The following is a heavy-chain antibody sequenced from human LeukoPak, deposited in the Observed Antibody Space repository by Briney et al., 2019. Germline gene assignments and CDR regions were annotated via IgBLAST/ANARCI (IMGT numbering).Heavy chain of an antibody. J-gene: IGHJ5*02. CDR1: GYSISSDNW. CDR3: ARKPNAVYWFDP. CDR2: IHYSGIT. D-gene: IGHD4/OR15-4a*01. V-gene: IGHV4-28*01. Sequence: SETLSLTCAVSGYSISSDNWWGWIRQPPGKGLEWIGYIHYSGITYYSPSLKSRVTLSVDTSKNQFSLRLSSVTAVDTAVYHCARKPNAVYWFDPWGQGTLVTVSS.